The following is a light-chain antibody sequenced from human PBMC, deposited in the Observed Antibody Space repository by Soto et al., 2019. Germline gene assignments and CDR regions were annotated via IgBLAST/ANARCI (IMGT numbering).Light chain of an antibody. J-gene: IGKJ4*01. CDR3: QQLKTYPLT. CDR2: GAS. V-gene: IGKV1-9*01. Sequence: DIQLTQSPSFLSASIGDRVTITCRASQGVSTYLAWYQQKPGKAPRLLIYGASTLHSGVPSRFSGSGSVTEFTLTIRSLQPEESATCYCQQLKTYPLTFGGGTKVEIK. CDR1: QGVSTY.